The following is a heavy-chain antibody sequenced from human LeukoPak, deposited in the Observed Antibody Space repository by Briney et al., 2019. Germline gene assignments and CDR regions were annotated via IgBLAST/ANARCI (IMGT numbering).Heavy chain of an antibody. Sequence: GRSLRLSSAASGFTFSSYGMHWVRQAPGKGLEWVAVIWYDGSNKYYPDSVQGRFTISRDNSKNTLYLQVNSLRAEDKAVYYCARDRSMSGWYIDLWGRGTLVTVSS. CDR2: IWYDGSNK. J-gene: IGHJ2*01. V-gene: IGHV3-33*01. D-gene: IGHD2/OR15-2a*01. CDR1: GFTFSSYG. CDR3: ARDRSMSGWYIDL.